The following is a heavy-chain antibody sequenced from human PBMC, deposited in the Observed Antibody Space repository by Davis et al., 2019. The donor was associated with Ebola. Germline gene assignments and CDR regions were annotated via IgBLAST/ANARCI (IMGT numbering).Heavy chain of an antibody. D-gene: IGHD5-12*01. J-gene: IGHJ4*02. V-gene: IGHV6-1*01. CDR1: GDSVSSGG. Sequence: HSQTLSLTCAISGDSVSSGGWNWIRQSPSRGLEWLGGTYYSSKWFTDYAEFVKSRITINPDTSKNQFSLQLNSVTPEDTAVYYCARGWLRSGFDYWGQGAPVTVSS. CDR2: TYYSSKWFT. CDR3: ARGWLRSGFDY.